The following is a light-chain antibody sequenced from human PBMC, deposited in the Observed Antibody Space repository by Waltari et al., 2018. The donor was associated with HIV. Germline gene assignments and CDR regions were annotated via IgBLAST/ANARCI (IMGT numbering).Light chain of an antibody. Sequence: QSALTQPASVSGSPGQSITIPCPGTDTDHYHVPRYQPRPGEAPKVIIFEVVNRPSGVSNRFSGSRSGNTASLTISGLLAEDEADYFCTSYISSAIPVFGGGTKVTVL. V-gene: IGLV2-14*01. CDR1: DTDHYH. J-gene: IGLJ2*01. CDR2: EVV. CDR3: TSYISSAIPV.